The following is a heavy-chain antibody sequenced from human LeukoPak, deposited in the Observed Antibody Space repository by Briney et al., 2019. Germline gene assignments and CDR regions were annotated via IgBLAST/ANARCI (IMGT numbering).Heavy chain of an antibody. V-gene: IGHV4-34*01. CDR2: INHSGST. D-gene: IGHD4-17*01. J-gene: IGHJ6*04. Sequence: PSETLSLTCAVYGGSFSGYYWSWIRQPPGKGLEWIGEINHSGSTNYNPSLKSRVTISVDTSKNQFSLKLSSVTAADTAVYYCARDFLYSVTTGALDVWGKGTTVTVSS. CDR3: ARDFLYSVTTGALDV. CDR1: GGSFSGYY.